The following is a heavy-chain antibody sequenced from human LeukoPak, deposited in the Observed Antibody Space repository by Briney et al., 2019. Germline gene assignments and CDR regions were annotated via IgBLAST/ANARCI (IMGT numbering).Heavy chain of an antibody. CDR1: GGSISSYY. CDR2: IYTSGST. CDR3: ARVYSSSYLRYYFDY. D-gene: IGHD6-6*01. Sequence: SETLSLTCTVSGGSISSYYWSWIRQPAGKGLEWIGRIYTSGSTNYNPSLKSRVTMSVDTSKNQFSLKLSSVTAADTAVYYCARVYSSSYLRYYFDYWGQGTLVTVSS. V-gene: IGHV4-4*07. J-gene: IGHJ4*02.